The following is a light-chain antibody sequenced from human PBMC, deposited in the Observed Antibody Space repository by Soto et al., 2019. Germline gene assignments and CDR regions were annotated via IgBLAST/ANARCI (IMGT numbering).Light chain of an antibody. CDR1: QSVSSSN. CDR3: QQYYNWWT. CDR2: GAS. V-gene: IGKV3-15*01. J-gene: IGKJ1*01. Sequence: EIVLTQSPGTLSLSPGERATLSCRASQSVSSSNLAWYQQKPGQAPRLLIYGASTRVTGIPARFSGSGSGTEFTLTISSLQSEDFAVYHCQQYYNWWTFGQGTKVDIK.